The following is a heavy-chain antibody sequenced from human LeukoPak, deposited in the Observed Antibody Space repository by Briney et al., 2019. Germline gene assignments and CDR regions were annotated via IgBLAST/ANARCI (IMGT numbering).Heavy chain of an antibody. CDR1: GFTFSSYS. D-gene: IGHD3-10*01. CDR2: ISSSSSTI. CDR3: AKYYYGSGSPGY. V-gene: IGHV3-48*01. J-gene: IGHJ4*02. Sequence: PGGSLRLSCAASGFTFSSYSMNWVRQAPGKGLEWVSYISSSSSTIYDADSVKGRFTISRDNAKNSLYLQMNSLRAEDTAVYYCAKYYYGSGSPGYWGQGTLVTVSS.